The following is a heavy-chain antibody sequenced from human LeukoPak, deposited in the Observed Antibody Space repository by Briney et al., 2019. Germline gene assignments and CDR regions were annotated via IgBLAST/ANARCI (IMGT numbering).Heavy chain of an antibody. CDR3: ARTLRLGTPRAYDI. V-gene: IGHV3-23*01. Sequence: GGSLRLSCAASGFTFSTYAMNWVRQAPGKGLEWVSTLSGSGNSTYYADSVKGRFTISRDNSKDTLYLQMNSLRAEDTALYYCARTLRLGTPRAYDIWGRGTMVTVSS. CDR2: LSGSGNST. D-gene: IGHD1-14*01. J-gene: IGHJ3*02. CDR1: GFTFSTYA.